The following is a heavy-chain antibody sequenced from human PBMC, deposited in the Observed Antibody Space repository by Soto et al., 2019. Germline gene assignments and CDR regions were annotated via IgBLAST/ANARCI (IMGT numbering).Heavy chain of an antibody. CDR2: ISGSGGST. J-gene: IGHJ6*02. Sequence: PGGSLRLSCAASGFTFSSYAMSWVRQAPGKGLEWVSAISGSGGSTYYADSVKGRFTISRDNSKNTLYLQMNSLRAEDTAVYYCANLDAMDYYYGMDVWGQGTTVTVSS. CDR3: ANLDAMDYYYGMDV. V-gene: IGHV3-23*01. CDR1: GFTFSSYA.